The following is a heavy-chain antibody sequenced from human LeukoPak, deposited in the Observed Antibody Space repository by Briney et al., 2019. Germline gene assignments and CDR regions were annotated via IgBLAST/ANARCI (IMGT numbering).Heavy chain of an antibody. V-gene: IGHV4-30-2*01. CDR2: IYHSGNT. CDR1: GGSISSGGYS. D-gene: IGHD1-20*01. Sequence: PSQTLSLTCAVPGGSISSGGYSWSWIRQPPGKGLEWIGYIYHSGNTYYNPSLKSRVTISVDRSKNQFSLKLSSVTAADTAVYYCARYNYGRNDAFDIWGQGTMVTVSS. J-gene: IGHJ3*02. CDR3: ARYNYGRNDAFDI.